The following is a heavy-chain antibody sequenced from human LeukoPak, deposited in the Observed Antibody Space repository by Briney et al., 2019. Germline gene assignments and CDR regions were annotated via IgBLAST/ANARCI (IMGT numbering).Heavy chain of an antibody. CDR1: GGSISSSSYY. CDR2: MDYSWST. Sequence: PSETPSLTCTVSGGSISSSSYYWGWIRQPPGKGLEWIGSMDYSWSTYFNPSLKSRVAISVGTSKSQFSLKLSSVTAADTAVYYCAVVRGYFDYWGQGTLVTVSS. CDR3: AVVRGYFDY. V-gene: IGHV4-39*05. D-gene: IGHD3-10*01. J-gene: IGHJ4*02.